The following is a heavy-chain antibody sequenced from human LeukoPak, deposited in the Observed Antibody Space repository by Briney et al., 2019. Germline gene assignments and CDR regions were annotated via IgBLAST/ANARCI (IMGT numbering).Heavy chain of an antibody. CDR1: GGSLINYY. CDR2: IDHSGGT. J-gene: IGHJ5*02. V-gene: IGHV4-34*01. CDR3: AMVLWQSARPGP. D-gene: IGHD2/OR15-2a*01. Sequence: PSETLSLTCAVYGGSLINYYWSWFRQSPGKGLEWIGDIDHSGGTSYNPALRSRVTMSIDPSRNQFYLKINSVTASDTAVYYCAMVLWQSARPGPWDQGSLVTVSS.